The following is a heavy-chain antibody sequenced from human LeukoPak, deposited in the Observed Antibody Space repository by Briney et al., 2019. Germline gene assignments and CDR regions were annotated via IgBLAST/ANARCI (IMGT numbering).Heavy chain of an antibody. CDR1: GFTFSSYW. Sequence: PGGSLRLSCAASGFTFSSYWMSWVRQAPGKGLEWVANIKQDGSEKYYVDSVKGRFTISRDNAKNSLYLQMNSLRAEDTAVYYCARDSVVVAATSLDYWGQGTLVTVSS. CDR3: ARDSVVVAATSLDY. D-gene: IGHD2-15*01. CDR2: IKQDGSEK. J-gene: IGHJ4*02. V-gene: IGHV3-7*01.